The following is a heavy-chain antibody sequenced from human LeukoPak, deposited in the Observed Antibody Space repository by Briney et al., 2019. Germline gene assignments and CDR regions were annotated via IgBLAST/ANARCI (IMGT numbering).Heavy chain of an antibody. J-gene: IGHJ5*02. V-gene: IGHV3-23*01. CDR3: AKDQYYDSSGYSDGNNWFDP. CDR1: GFTFSSYW. CDR2: ISGSGGST. Sequence: GGSLRLSCAASGFTFSSYWMHWVRQAPGKGLEWASAISGSGGSTYYADSVKGRFTISRDNSKNTLYLQMNSLRAEDTAVYYCAKDQYYDSSGYSDGNNWFDPWGQGTLVTVSS. D-gene: IGHD3-22*01.